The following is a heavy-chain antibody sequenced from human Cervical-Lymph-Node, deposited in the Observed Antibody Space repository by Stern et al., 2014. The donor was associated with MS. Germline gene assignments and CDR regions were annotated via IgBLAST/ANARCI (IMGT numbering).Heavy chain of an antibody. CDR3: AAFGDSSGYGFDY. CDR2: IVVGSGNT. D-gene: IGHD3-22*01. V-gene: IGHV1-58*01. J-gene: IGHJ4*02. Sequence: QLVQSGPEVKKPGTSVKVSCKASGFTFTSSAVQWVRQARGQRLEWIGWIVVGSGNTNYAQKFKERVTITRDMSTSTAYMELSSLRSEDTAVYYCAAFGDSSGYGFDYWGQGTLVTVSS. CDR1: GFTFTSSA.